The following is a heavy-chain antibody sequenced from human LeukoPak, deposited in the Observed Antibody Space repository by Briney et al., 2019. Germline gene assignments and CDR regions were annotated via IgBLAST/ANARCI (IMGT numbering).Heavy chain of an antibody. Sequence: GGSLRLSCAASGFSFSLYAMNWVRQAPGKGLEWISYINSGGDGIHYAASVRGRFTISRDDSTNTLFLQMNNLRADDSAVYYCARDPNGNYVGAFEMWGPGTTVTVSS. CDR2: INSGGDGI. J-gene: IGHJ3*02. V-gene: IGHV3-48*04. CDR1: GFSFSLYA. D-gene: IGHD4-17*01. CDR3: ARDPNGNYVGAFEM.